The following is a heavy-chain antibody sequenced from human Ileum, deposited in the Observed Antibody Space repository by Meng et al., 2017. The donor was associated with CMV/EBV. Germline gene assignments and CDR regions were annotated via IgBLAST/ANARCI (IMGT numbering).Heavy chain of an antibody. J-gene: IGHJ4*02. D-gene: IGHD4-17*01. CDR3: ARIESGAHFDS. Sequence: SCKASGYTFTSYAMHWVRPAPGQGLEWMGWINGANGNTKYSQKFQDRVTFTRDTSANTAYMEMRSLRSEDTAVYYCARIESGAHFDSWGQGTLVTVSS. V-gene: IGHV1-3*01. CDR1: GYTFTSYA. CDR2: INGANGNT.